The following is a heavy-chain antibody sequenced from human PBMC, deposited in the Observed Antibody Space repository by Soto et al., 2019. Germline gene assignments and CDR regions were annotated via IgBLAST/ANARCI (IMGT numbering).Heavy chain of an antibody. J-gene: IGHJ4*02. D-gene: IGHD3-10*01. V-gene: IGHV1-69*01. CDR3: ARTYYYGSGSYSTRHYFDY. CDR1: GGTFSSYA. CDR2: IIPIFGTA. Sequence: QVQLVQSGAEVKKPGSSVKVSCKASGGTFSSYAISWVRQAPGQGLEWMGGIIPIFGTANYAQKFQGRVTITADESTSTAYMELSSLRSEDTALYYCARTYYYGSGSYSTRHYFDYWGQGTLVTVSS.